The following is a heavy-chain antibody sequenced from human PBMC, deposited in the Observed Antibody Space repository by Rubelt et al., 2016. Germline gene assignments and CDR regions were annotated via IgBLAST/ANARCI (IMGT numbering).Heavy chain of an antibody. V-gene: IGHV3-30*18. CDR3: AKDPWHPRVGSGSYRDTKNYYYYGMDV. Sequence: GFTFSSYGMHWVRQAPGKGLEWVAVISYDGSNKYYADSVKGRFTISRDNSKNTLYLQMYSLRAEDTAVYYCAKDPWHPRVGSGSYRDTKNYYYYGMDVWGQGTTVTVSS. CDR1: GFTFSSYG. CDR2: ISYDGSNK. D-gene: IGHD3-10*01. J-gene: IGHJ6*02.